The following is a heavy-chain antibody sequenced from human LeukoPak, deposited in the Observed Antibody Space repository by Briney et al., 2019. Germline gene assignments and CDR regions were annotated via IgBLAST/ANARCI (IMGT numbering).Heavy chain of an antibody. D-gene: IGHD2-2*01. V-gene: IGHV4-39*02. Sequence: SETPSLTCTVSGGSISSSTYYWGWIRQPPGKGLEWIASISYSGSTYYNPSLKSRVTISVDTSKNHFSLKLNSVTAADTAVYFCARNNIGFCSSSNRYSFDYWGQGTLVTVSS. CDR1: GGSISSSTYY. CDR3: ARNNIGFCSSSNRYSFDY. CDR2: ISYSGST. J-gene: IGHJ4*02.